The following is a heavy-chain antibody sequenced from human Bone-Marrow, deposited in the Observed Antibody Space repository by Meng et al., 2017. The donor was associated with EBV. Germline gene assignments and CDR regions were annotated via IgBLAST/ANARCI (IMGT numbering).Heavy chain of an antibody. CDR3: ASLGYCSGGDCHRVA. CDR1: VGSISGNNG. CDR2: IHLSGST. J-gene: IGHJ5*02. Sequence: QLQVSGPRVAHASAALLPTWPVVVGSISGNNGRGLVRPPSGTGLSWIGEIHLSGSTTYNPSRKSRVPISLDKSKNQFSLRLDSVTAADTAVYYCASLGYCSGGDCHRVAWGQGALVTVPS. D-gene: IGHD2-15*01. V-gene: IGHV4-4*02.